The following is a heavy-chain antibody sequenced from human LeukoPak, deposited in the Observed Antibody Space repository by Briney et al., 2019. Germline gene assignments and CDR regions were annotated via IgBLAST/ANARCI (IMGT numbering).Heavy chain of an antibody. Sequence: ASVKVSCKSSEYTFTGYYMHWVRQAPGQGLEWMGWINPNSGGTNYAQKFQGRVTMTRDTSMSTAYMEVSRLTSEDTAVYYCARFGPYSYGMDVWAKGPRSPSP. V-gene: IGHV1-2*02. CDR3: ARFGPYSYGMDV. D-gene: IGHD3-10*01. CDR2: INPNSGGT. CDR1: EYTFTGYY. J-gene: IGHJ6*02.